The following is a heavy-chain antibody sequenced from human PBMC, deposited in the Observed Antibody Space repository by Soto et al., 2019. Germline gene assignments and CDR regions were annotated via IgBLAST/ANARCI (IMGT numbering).Heavy chain of an antibody. Sequence: EVQLLESGGGLAQPGGSLRLSCAASGFTFSTYAMNWVRQAPGKGLEWVSGISNSGSNTYYADSVRDRFSISRDNSKNTLFLQLNSLRAEDTAVYYCARGFGGSDIWGQGTMVTVSS. V-gene: IGHV3-23*01. CDR2: ISNSGSNT. CDR3: ARGFGGSDI. D-gene: IGHD3-3*01. J-gene: IGHJ3*02. CDR1: GFTFSTYA.